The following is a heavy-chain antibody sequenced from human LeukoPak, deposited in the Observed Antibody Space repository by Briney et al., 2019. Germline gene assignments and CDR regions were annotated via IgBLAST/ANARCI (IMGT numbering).Heavy chain of an antibody. CDR3: ARSPPKANIVVVPAASDWLDP. CDR2: INPNSGGT. D-gene: IGHD2-2*01. CDR1: GYTFTGYY. J-gene: IGHJ5*02. Sequence: ASVKVSCKASGYTFTGYYMHWVRQAPGQGLEWMGWINPNSGGTNYAQKFQGRVTMTRDTSISTAYMELSRLRSDDTAVYYCARSPPKANIVVVPAASDWLDPWGQGTLVTVSS. V-gene: IGHV1-2*02.